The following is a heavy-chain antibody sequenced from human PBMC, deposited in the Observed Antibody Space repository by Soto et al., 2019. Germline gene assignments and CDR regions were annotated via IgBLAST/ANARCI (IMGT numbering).Heavy chain of an antibody. CDR2: ISGSGGST. D-gene: IGHD3-22*01. CDR1: GFTFSSYA. J-gene: IGHJ4*02. V-gene: IGHV3-23*01. Sequence: GGSLRLSCAASGFTFSSYAMSWVRQAPGKGLEWVSAISGSGGSTYYADSVKGRFTISRDNSKNTLYLQMNSLSAEDTAVYYCANSSSMFGDSSGYYPYYFDYWGQGTLVTVSS. CDR3: ANSSSMFGDSSGYYPYYFDY.